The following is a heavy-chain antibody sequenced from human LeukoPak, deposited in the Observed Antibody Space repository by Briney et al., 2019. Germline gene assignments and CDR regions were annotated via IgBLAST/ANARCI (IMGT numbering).Heavy chain of an antibody. Sequence: GGSLRLSCAASGFTVSSNYMSWVRQAPGKGLEWVSVIYSGDSTYYADSVKGRFTISRDNSKNTLYLQMNSLRAEDTAVYYCAREPYGDYPPYYFDYWGQGTLVTVSS. V-gene: IGHV3-66*01. CDR1: GFTVSSNY. D-gene: IGHD4-17*01. J-gene: IGHJ4*02. CDR2: IYSGDST. CDR3: AREPYGDYPPYYFDY.